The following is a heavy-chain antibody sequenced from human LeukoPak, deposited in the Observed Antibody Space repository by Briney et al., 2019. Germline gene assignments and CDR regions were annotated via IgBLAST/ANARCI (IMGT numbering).Heavy chain of an antibody. D-gene: IGHD3-22*01. V-gene: IGHV4-59*01. CDR1: GGSISDYH. CDR3: ARATPWLLPGY. J-gene: IGHJ4*02. Sequence: PSETLSLTCTVSGGSISDYHWNWIRQPPGKGLEWIGYISNSGTTGFNPSLKSRVTISVDTSMNQFSLRLSSVTAADTAVYFCARATPWLLPGYWGQGTLVTVSS. CDR2: ISNSGTT.